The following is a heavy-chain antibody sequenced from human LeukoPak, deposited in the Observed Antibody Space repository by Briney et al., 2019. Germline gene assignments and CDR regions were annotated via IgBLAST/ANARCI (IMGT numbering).Heavy chain of an antibody. Sequence: SETLSLTCTVSGGSISSGGYYWSWIRQPPGKGLEWIGYIYHSGSTYYNPSLKSRVTISVDRSKNQFSLKLSSVTAADTAVYYCARVPTYYDFWSGYYRGPSKDPYNWFDPWGQGTLVTVSS. V-gene: IGHV4-30-2*01. J-gene: IGHJ5*02. CDR3: ARVPTYYDFWSGYYRGPSKDPYNWFDP. CDR2: IYHSGST. D-gene: IGHD3-3*01. CDR1: GGSISSGGYY.